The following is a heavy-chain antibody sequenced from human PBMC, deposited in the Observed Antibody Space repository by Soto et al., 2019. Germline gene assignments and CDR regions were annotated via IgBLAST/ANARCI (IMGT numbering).Heavy chain of an antibody. CDR2: IWFDGSEE. Sequence: QVQLVESGGGVVQPGKSLRLSCAASGFTFRAYGMHWVRQAPGKGLEWVAVIWFDGSEEYYADSVKGRFTVSRDNSKITAYLIVNNLRAEDTAVYYCARTHAQGSGSCLDFWGHGTLVTVSS. CDR1: GFTFRAYG. D-gene: IGHD5-12*01. V-gene: IGHV3-33*01. CDR3: ARTHAQGSGSCLDF. J-gene: IGHJ4*01.